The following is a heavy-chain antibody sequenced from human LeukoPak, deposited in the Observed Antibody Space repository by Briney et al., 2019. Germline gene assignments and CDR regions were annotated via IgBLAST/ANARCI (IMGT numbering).Heavy chain of an antibody. CDR3: ARVGGSEYFQH. CDR1: GFTFSSYA. CDR2: ISSSSSTI. J-gene: IGHJ1*01. V-gene: IGHV3-48*04. Sequence: GGSLRLSCAASGFTFSSYAMSWVRQAPGKGLEWVSYISSSSSTIYYADSVKGRFTISRDNAKNSLYLQMNSLRAEDTAVYYCARVGGSEYFQHWGQGTLVTVSS. D-gene: IGHD3-16*01.